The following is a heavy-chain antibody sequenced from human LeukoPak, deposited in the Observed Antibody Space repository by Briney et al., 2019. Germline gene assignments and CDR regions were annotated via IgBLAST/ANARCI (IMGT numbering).Heavy chain of an antibody. V-gene: IGHV5-51*01. J-gene: IGHJ4*02. CDR3: ARHSSEGDY. D-gene: IGHD3-10*01. CDR2: VYPRDSDT. CDR1: GYSFTYFW. Sequence: GESLKISCKGSGYSFTYFWIGWVRQMPGKGLELMGIVYPRDSDTRYNPSFQGQVTISADKSISTAYLQWSSLKASDTALYYCARHSSEGDYWGQGTLVTVSS.